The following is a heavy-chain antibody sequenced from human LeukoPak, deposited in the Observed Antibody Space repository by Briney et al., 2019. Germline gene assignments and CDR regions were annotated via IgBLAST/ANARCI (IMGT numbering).Heavy chain of an antibody. CDR1: GGSISSYY. CDR3: ALTGTTGRHYYYYGMDV. J-gene: IGHJ6*02. V-gene: IGHV4-4*07. D-gene: IGHD1-7*01. CDR2: IYTSGST. Sequence: SETLSLTCTVSGGSISSYYWSWIRQPAGKGLEWIGRIYTSGSTNCNPSLKSRVTMSVDTSKNQFSLKLSPVTAADTAVYYCALTGTTGRHYYYYGMDVWGQGTTVTVSS.